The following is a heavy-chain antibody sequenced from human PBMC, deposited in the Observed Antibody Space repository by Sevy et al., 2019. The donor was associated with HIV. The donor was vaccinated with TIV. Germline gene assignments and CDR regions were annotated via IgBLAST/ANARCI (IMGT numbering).Heavy chain of an antibody. Sequence: SETLSLTCTVSGGSINSGDYYWSWIRQPPGKGLEWIGYIYYSGNTYYNPSLKSRVTISIDTSKNQFSLKLSSVTAADTAEYYCARVLLGATDCWGQGTLVTVSS. CDR2: IYYSGNT. V-gene: IGHV4-30-4*01. CDR3: ARVLLGATDC. J-gene: IGHJ4*02. CDR1: GGSINSGDYY. D-gene: IGHD1-26*01.